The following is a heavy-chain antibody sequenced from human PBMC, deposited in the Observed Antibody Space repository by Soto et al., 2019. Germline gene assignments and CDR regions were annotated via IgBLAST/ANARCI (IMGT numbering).Heavy chain of an antibody. CDR2: IYWDGYK. CDR3: AHKGGGDRILDY. V-gene: IGHV2-5*02. CDR1: GFSLSTRGVG. D-gene: IGHD3-16*01. J-gene: IGHJ4*02. Sequence: QITLKESGPTLVKPTQTLTLTCTFSGFSLSTRGVGVGWIRQPPGKALEWLALIYWDGYKHYSPSLESRLTITEDTPKNRVVLKMPKMDPVDTATYYGAHKGGGDRILDYWGQGTLVTVSS.